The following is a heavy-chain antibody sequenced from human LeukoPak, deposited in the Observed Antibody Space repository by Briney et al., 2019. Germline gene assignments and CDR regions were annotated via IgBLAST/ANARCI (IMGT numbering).Heavy chain of an antibody. CDR3: ARDRLLRVGRGAFDI. D-gene: IGHD1-26*01. V-gene: IGHV4-39*07. J-gene: IGHJ3*02. CDR2: IFYNGAT. CDR1: GGSIRSSNYY. Sequence: PSETLSLTCTVSGGSIRSSNYYWAWLRQPPGKGLEGIATIFYNGATQYNPSLKSRVTISIDTSKNHFSLKMTSVTAADTAVYYCARDRLLRVGRGAFDIWGQGTMVTVSS.